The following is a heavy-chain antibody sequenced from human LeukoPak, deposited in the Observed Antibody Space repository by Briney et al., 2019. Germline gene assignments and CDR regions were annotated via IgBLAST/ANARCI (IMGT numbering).Heavy chain of an antibody. Sequence: GGSLRLSCAASGFTFSSYWMSWVRQAPGQGLEWVANIKQDGSEIYYVDSVKGRFTISRDNSKNTLFLQMNGLRAEDTAVYYCARRRDGYNGAFDIWGQGTMVTVSS. D-gene: IGHD5-24*01. CDR1: GFTFSSYW. J-gene: IGHJ3*02. CDR3: ARRRDGYNGAFDI. CDR2: IKQDGSEI. V-gene: IGHV3-7*05.